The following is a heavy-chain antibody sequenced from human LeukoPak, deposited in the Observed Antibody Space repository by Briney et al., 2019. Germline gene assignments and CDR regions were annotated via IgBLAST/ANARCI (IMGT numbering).Heavy chain of an antibody. CDR1: GFIFSNYG. V-gene: IGHV3-33*06. D-gene: IGHD3-3*01. CDR3: AKDAFDAWSGYYGALDS. Sequence: GRSLRLSCTASGFIFSNYGMHWVRQAPGKGLEWVAVIWYDGGIKYYPDSVKGRFTISRDNAKNTLYLQVDSLRDGDTGLYYCAKDAFDAWSGYYGALDSWGQGTLVTVSS. CDR2: IWYDGGIK. J-gene: IGHJ4*02.